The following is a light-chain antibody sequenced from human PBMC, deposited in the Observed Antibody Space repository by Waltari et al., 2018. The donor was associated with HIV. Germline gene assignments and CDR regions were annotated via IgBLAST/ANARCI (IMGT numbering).Light chain of an antibody. Sequence: FMLTQPHSVSESPGETVPIHCTSSSGSIRFNFVQLYQQRPGSAPTTVIYEDDRRPSGVPDRFSGSIDRSSNSASLTISGLEPEDEADYYCQSYDSNYVVFGGGTKLTVL. V-gene: IGLV6-57*04. CDR3: QSYDSNYVV. CDR2: EDD. J-gene: IGLJ2*01. CDR1: SGSIRFNF.